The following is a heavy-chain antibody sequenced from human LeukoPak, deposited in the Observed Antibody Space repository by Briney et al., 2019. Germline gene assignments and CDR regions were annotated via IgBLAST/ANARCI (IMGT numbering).Heavy chain of an antibody. J-gene: IGHJ5*02. V-gene: IGHV1-2*06. CDR2: INPNSGGT. CDR3: ARDRYRGDNWFDP. D-gene: IGHD3-16*02. CDR1: GYTFTGYY. Sequence: VASVKVSCKASGYTFTGYYMHRVRQAPGQGLEWMGRINPNSGGTNYAQKFQGRVTMTRDTSISTAYMELSRLRSDDTAVYYCARDRYRGDNWFDPWGQGTLVTVSS.